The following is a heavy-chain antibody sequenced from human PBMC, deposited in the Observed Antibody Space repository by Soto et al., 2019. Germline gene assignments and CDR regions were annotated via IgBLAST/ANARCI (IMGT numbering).Heavy chain of an antibody. CDR1: GGSISSGDYY. V-gene: IGHV4-30-4*01. J-gene: IGHJ4*02. CDR2: IYYSGST. CDR3: ARASVGDYVAGGFDY. D-gene: IGHD4-17*01. Sequence: SETLSLTCTVSGGSISSGDYYWSWIRQPPGKGLEWIGYIYYSGSTYYNPSLKSRVTISVDTSKNQFSLKLSSVTAADTAVYYCARASVGDYVAGGFDYWGQGTLVTVSS.